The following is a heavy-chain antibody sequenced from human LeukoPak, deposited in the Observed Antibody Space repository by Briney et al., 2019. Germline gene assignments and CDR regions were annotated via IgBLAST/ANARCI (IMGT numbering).Heavy chain of an antibody. J-gene: IGHJ5*02. CDR1: GGSISSSDYC. CDR2: IYCTGSS. CDR3: ARENYCTNGVCWAFDP. Sequence: SETLSLTCTVSGGSISSSDYCWGWIRQPPGKGLEWVGNIYCTGSSSYNSSLKSRVTISVETSKNQFSLQLSPVTAADTAVYYCARENYCTNGVCWAFDPWGQGTLVTVSS. D-gene: IGHD2-8*01. V-gene: IGHV4-39*07.